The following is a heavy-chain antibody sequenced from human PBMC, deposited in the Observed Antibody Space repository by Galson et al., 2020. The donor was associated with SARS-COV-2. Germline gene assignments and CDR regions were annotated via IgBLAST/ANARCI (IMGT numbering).Heavy chain of an antibody. V-gene: IGHV4-39*01. Sequence: SETLSLTCTVSGGSISSSSYYWGWIRQPPGKGLEWIGRIYYRGSTYYNPSLKSRVTISVDTSKNQFSLKLSSVPAADTAVYYCGRHVHPPGVVVSAAGGLSWFDPGGHGTLVTVSS. CDR2: IYYRGST. CDR3: GRHVHPPGVVVSAAGGLSWFDP. CDR1: GGSISSSSYY. J-gene: IGHJ5*02. D-gene: IGHD2-2*01.